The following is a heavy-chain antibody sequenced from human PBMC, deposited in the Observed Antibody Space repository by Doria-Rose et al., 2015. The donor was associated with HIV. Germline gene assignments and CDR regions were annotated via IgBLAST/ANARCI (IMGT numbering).Heavy chain of an antibody. V-gene: IGHV2-26*01. CDR2: IFSDDER. J-gene: IGHJ4*02. D-gene: IGHD6-13*01. Sequence: QITLKESGPVLVKPTETLTLTCTVSGVSLSSPGVGVSWIRQPPGKALEWLANIFSDDERSYKTSLKSRLTISRGTSKSQVVLTMTDMDPVDTATYYCARIKSSRWYHKYYFDFWGQGTLVTVSA. CDR1: GVSLSSPGVG. CDR3: ARIKSSRWYHKYYFDF.